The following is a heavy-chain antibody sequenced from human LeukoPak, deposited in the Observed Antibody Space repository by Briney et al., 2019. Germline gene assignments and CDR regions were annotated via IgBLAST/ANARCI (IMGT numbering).Heavy chain of an antibody. CDR2: IYPSDSDT. D-gene: IGHD2-2*01. CDR1: GYRFTSYW. V-gene: IGHV5-51*01. CDR3: ARGISSTYIGDF. J-gene: IGHJ4*02. Sequence: GESLKISCKGSGYRFTSYWIGWVRQMPGKGLEWMGIIYPSDSDTRYSPSFQGQVTISADKSINTAYLQWSSLKTSDTAVYYCARGISSTYIGDFWGQGTLVTVSS.